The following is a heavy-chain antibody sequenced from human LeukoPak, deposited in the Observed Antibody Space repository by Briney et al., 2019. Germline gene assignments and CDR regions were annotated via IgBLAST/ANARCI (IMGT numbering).Heavy chain of an antibody. CDR3: ARRGAAAGTDLDY. Sequence: PGGSLRLSCAASGFTFSSYAMSWVRQAPGKGLEWVSYISSSSSTIYYADSVKGRFTISRDNAKNSLYLQMNSLRAEDTAVYYCARRGAAAGTDLDYWGQGTLVTVSS. J-gene: IGHJ4*02. CDR1: GFTFSSYA. D-gene: IGHD6-13*01. CDR2: ISSSSSTI. V-gene: IGHV3-48*04.